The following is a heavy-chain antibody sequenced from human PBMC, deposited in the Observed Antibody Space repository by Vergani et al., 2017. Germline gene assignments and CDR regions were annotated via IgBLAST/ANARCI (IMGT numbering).Heavy chain of an antibody. V-gene: IGHV4-59*01. CDR3: ARGRDGYKYVSIGWFYP. CDR1: GGSISSYY. J-gene: IGHJ5*02. CDR2: IYYSGST. Sequence: QVQLQESGPGLVKPSETLSLTCTVSGGSISSYYWSWIRQPPGKGLEWIGYIYYSGSTNYNPSLKSRVTISVDTSKNQFSLKLISVTAADTAVYYCARGRDGYKYVSIGWFYPWSQGTLVTVYS. D-gene: IGHD5-24*01.